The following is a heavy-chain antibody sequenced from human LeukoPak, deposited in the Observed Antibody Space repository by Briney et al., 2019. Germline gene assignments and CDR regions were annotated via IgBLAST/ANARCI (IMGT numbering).Heavy chain of an antibody. Sequence: PETLSLTCTVSGGSISSYYWSWIRQPPGKGLEWIGYIYYSGSTNYNPSLKSRVTISVDTSKNQFSLKLSSVTAADTAVYYCARVSGGRNSGYGYWGQGTLVTVSS. CDR3: ARVSGGRNSGYGY. CDR2: IYYSGST. D-gene: IGHD5-12*01. V-gene: IGHV4-59*01. J-gene: IGHJ4*02. CDR1: GGSISSYY.